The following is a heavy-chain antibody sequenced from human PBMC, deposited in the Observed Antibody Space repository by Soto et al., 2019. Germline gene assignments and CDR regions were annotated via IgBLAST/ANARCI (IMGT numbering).Heavy chain of an antibody. D-gene: IGHD3-3*01. V-gene: IGHV3-9*01. CDR1: GFTFDDYA. Sequence: EVQLVESGGGLVQPGRSLRLSCAASGFTFDDYAIHWVRQAPGKGLEWVSGISWNSGSIGYADSVKGRFTISRDNAKNSLYLQMNSLRAEDTALYYCAKEAQFWSNDYYYYGMDVWGQGTTVTVSS. CDR3: AKEAQFWSNDYYYYGMDV. J-gene: IGHJ6*02. CDR2: ISWNSGSI.